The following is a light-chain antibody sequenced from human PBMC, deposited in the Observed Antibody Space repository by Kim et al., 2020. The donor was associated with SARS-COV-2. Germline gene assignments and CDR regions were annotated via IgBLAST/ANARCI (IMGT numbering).Light chain of an antibody. J-gene: IGKJ2*01. V-gene: IGKV3-11*01. CDR2: DAS. Sequence: LSPGERAPLSCRASQSVSSYLAWYKQKPGQAPRLLIYDASNRATGIPARFSGSGSGTAFTLTISSLEPEDFAVYYCQQRSNWPPYTFGQGTKLEI. CDR3: QQRSNWPPYT. CDR1: QSVSSY.